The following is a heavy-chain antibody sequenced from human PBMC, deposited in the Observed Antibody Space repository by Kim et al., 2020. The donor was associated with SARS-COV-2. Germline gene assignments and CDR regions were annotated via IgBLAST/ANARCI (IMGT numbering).Heavy chain of an antibody. CDR3: ARGETYYYDSSGYYRWFDP. V-gene: IGHV4-34*01. D-gene: IGHD3-22*01. J-gene: IGHJ5*02. Sequence: RVTLSVDTSKNQFSLKLSSVTAADTAVYYCARGETYYYDSSGYYRWFDPWGQGTLVTVSS.